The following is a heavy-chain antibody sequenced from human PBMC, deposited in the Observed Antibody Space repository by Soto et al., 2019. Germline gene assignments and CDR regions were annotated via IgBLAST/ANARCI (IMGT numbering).Heavy chain of an antibody. J-gene: IGHJ4*02. CDR1: GYTLTELS. Sequence: ASVKVSCKVSGYTLTELSMHWVRQAPGKGLEWMGGFDPEDGETIYAQKFQGRVTMTEDTSTDTAYMELSSLRSEDTAVYYCATDSSDFWSGSPRYWGQGTLVTVSS. CDR3: ATDSSDFWSGSPRY. D-gene: IGHD3-3*01. CDR2: FDPEDGET. V-gene: IGHV1-24*01.